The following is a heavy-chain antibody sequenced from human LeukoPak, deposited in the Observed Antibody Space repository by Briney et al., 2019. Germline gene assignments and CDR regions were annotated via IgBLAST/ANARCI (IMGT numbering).Heavy chain of an antibody. V-gene: IGHV4-4*07. J-gene: IGHJ4*01. CDR3: ARDQGLNCNYDFFDY. CDR2: IYISGST. CDR1: GGSISSHY. Sequence: PSETLSLICTVSGGSISSHYWSWIRQAAGKGLEWIGRIYISGSTNYNPSLKSRVTLSLDTSKNQISLRLSSVTAADTAVCYCARDQGLNCNYDFFDYWGHGTLVTVSS. D-gene: IGHD1-7*01.